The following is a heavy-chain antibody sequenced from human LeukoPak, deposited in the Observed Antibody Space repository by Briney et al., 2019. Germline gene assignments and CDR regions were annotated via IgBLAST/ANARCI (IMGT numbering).Heavy chain of an antibody. CDR2: IYHSGIT. V-gene: IGHV4-38-2*02. J-gene: IGHJ4*02. Sequence: SETLSLTCTVSDYSISSGYGYYWGWIRQPPGKGLEWIGNIYHSGITYYNHFNSSLKSRVTISIDTSKNQFSLKLSSVTAADTAVYYCAVERDSSSWYGYWGQGTLVTVSS. D-gene: IGHD6-13*01. CDR1: DYSISSGYGYY. CDR3: AVERDSSSWYGY.